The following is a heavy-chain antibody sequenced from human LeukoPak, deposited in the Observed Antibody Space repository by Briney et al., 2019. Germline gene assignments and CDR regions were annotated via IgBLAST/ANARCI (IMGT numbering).Heavy chain of an antibody. CDR3: ARDYYDSSGLRAFDI. Sequence: TSETLSLTCAVYGGSFSGCYWSWIRQPPGKGLEWIGEINHSGSTNYNPSLKSRVTISVDTSKNQFSLKLSSVTAADTAVYYCARDYYDSSGLRAFDIWGQGTMVTVSS. J-gene: IGHJ3*02. D-gene: IGHD3-22*01. CDR1: GGSFSGCY. CDR2: INHSGST. V-gene: IGHV4-34*01.